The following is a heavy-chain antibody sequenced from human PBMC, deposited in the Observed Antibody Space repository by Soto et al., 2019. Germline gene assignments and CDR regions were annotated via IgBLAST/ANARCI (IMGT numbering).Heavy chain of an antibody. Sequence: SETLSLTCAVSGGSISSGGYSWSWIRQPPGKGLEWIGYIYHSGSTYYNPSLKSRVTISVDTSKNQFSLKLNSVTAADTAVYYCARDLWGYCGTDCFPLDVWGQGTTVTVSS. CDR3: ARDLWGYCGTDCFPLDV. V-gene: IGHV4-30-2*01. CDR1: GGSISSGGYS. CDR2: IYHSGST. D-gene: IGHD2-21*02. J-gene: IGHJ6*02.